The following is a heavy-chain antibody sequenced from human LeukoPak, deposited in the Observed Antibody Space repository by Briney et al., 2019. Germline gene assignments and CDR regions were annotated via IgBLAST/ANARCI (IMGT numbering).Heavy chain of an antibody. V-gene: IGHV3-30*18. D-gene: IGHD2-2*01. Sequence: GGSLRLSCAASGFTFSSYGMHWVRQAPGKGLEWVAAISYDGGNKYYAESVKGRFTISRVNSKNTLYLQMNSLRAEDTAVYYCAKAAPYCSSTSCFSDLDYWGQGTLVTVSS. CDR1: GFTFSSYG. CDR3: AKAAPYCSSTSCFSDLDY. J-gene: IGHJ4*02. CDR2: ISYDGGNK.